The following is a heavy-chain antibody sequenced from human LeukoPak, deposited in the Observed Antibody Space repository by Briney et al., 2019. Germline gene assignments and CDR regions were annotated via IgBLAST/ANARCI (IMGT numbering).Heavy chain of an antibody. CDR1: GFTFSSHA. V-gene: IGHV3-30*04. CDR2: ISYDGSNK. Sequence: GGSLRLSCAASGFTFSSHAMHWVRQAPGKGLEWVAVISYDGSNKYYADSVKGRFTISRDNAKNSLYLQMNSLRAEDTAVYYCARGRSYWGQGTLVTVSS. J-gene: IGHJ4*02. CDR3: ARGRSY.